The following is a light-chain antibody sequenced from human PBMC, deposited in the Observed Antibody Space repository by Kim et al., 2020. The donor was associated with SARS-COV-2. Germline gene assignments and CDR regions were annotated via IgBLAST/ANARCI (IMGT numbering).Light chain of an antibody. V-gene: IGLV3-1*01. CDR3: QAWDSSTAV. J-gene: IGLJ2*01. CDR2: QDS. CDR1: KLGDKY. Sequence: VAPGQTTSITCSGEKLGDKYACWYQQKPGQSPVLVIYQDSKRPSGIPERFSGSSSGDTATLTISGTQAMDEADYYCQAWDSSTAVFGGGTQLTVL.